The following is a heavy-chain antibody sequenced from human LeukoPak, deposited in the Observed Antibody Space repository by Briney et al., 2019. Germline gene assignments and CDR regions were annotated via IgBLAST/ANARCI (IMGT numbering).Heavy chain of an antibody. CDR1: GFTVSSNY. Sequence: PGRSLRLSCAASGFTVSSNYMTWVRQAPGKGLEWVSVIYKNAITYYADTVKGRFTISRDNSKNMLYLQMNSLGAEDTAVYYCARLSLHLLEWSPTKGKEMHYFDYWGQGTLVTVSS. CDR3: ARLSLHLLEWSPTKGKEMHYFDY. CDR2: IYKNAIT. J-gene: IGHJ4*02. D-gene: IGHD3-3*01. V-gene: IGHV3-53*01.